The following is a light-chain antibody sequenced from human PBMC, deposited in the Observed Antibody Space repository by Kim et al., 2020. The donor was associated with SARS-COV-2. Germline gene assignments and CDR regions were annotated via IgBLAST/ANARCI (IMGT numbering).Light chain of an antibody. Sequence: IVLTQSPGTLSLSPGERATLSCRASQSVSSSYLAWYQQKPGQAPRLLIYGASSGATGIPDRFSGSGSGTDFTLTISRLEPEDFAVYYCQQYGSSPLTFGGGTKVDIK. CDR2: GAS. J-gene: IGKJ4*01. CDR3: QQYGSSPLT. CDR1: QSVSSSY. V-gene: IGKV3-20*01.